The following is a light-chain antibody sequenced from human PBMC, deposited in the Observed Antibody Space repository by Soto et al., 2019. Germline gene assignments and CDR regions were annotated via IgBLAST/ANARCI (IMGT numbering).Light chain of an antibody. V-gene: IGKV3-11*01. CDR1: QSVSSY. CDR3: QKRSNWPPT. CDR2: DAS. Sequence: EIVLTQSPATLSLSPGERATLSCRASQSVSSYLAWYQQKPGQAPRLLIYDASNRATGIPARFSGGGSGTDFTLTISSLETEDFAVYYCQKRSNWPPTFGGGPRVDIK. J-gene: IGKJ4*01.